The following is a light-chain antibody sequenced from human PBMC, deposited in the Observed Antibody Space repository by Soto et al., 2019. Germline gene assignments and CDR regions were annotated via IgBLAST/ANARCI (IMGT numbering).Light chain of an antibody. CDR2: EVS. CDR3: SSYTRTSTYV. CDR1: SSDVGSYNR. Sequence: LTQPPSVSGSPGQSVTISCTGTSSDVGSYNRVSWYQQSPGTAPKLMIYEVSNRPSGVPDRFSGSKSGNTASLTISGLQAEDEADYYCSSYTRTSTYVFGTGTKVTVL. V-gene: IGLV2-18*02. J-gene: IGLJ1*01.